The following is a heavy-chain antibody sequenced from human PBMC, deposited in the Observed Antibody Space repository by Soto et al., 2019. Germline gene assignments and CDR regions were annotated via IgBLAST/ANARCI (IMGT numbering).Heavy chain of an antibody. CDR3: ATNRRTNYYYYAMDV. D-gene: IGHD4-17*01. CDR2: IIPILGIA. CDR1: GGTFSSYT. Sequence: QVQLVQSGAEVKKPGSSVKVSCKASGGTFSSYTISWVRQAPGQGLEWMGRIIPILGIANYAQKFQGRVTITADKSTSTAYMELSSLRSEDTAVYYCATNRRTNYYYYAMDVWGQGTTVTVSS. J-gene: IGHJ6*02. V-gene: IGHV1-69*02.